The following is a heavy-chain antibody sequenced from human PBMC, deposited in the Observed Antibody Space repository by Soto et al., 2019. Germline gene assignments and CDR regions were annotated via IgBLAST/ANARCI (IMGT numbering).Heavy chain of an antibody. CDR2: IHHSAGT. CDR1: GVSISRGDW. D-gene: IGHD3-22*01. V-gene: IGHV4-4*02. J-gene: IGHJ4*02. Sequence: QVLLHESGPGLVKPSGTLSLTCTVSGVSISRGDWWSWVRQAPGKELQWIGEIHHSAGTSSHPSLRSRVSLSVDTSKNQFSLNLKSVTAGDSGVYYCARLVYDTRLNYLYLDSWGQGLLVTLSS. CDR3: ARLVYDTRLNYLYLDS.